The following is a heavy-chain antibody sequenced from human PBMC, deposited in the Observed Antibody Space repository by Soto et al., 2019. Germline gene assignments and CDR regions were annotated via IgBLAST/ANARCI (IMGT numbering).Heavy chain of an antibody. CDR3: ARTDIVVVPPYNWFDP. J-gene: IGHJ5*02. Sequence: ASVKVSCKASGYTFTRDGISWVRQAPGQGLEWMGWISAYNGNTNYAQKLQGRVTMTTDTSTSTAYMELRSLRSDDTAVYYCARTDIVVVPPYNWFDPWGQGTLVTVSS. D-gene: IGHD2-2*01. V-gene: IGHV1-18*01. CDR2: ISAYNGNT. CDR1: GYTFTRDG.